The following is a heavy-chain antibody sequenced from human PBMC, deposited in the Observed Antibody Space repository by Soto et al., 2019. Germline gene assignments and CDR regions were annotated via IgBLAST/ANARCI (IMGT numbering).Heavy chain of an antibody. J-gene: IGHJ6*02. CDR2: IDPSDSYT. V-gene: IGHV5-10-1*01. CDR3: AVIIVVVPAAMAHYYYYGMDV. D-gene: IGHD2-2*01. Sequence: GESLKISCQGSGYSFTSYWISWVRQMPGKGLEWMGRIDPSDSYTNYSPSFQGHVTISADKSISTAYLQWSSLKASDTAMYYCAVIIVVVPAAMAHYYYYGMDVWGQGTTVTVSS. CDR1: GYSFTSYW.